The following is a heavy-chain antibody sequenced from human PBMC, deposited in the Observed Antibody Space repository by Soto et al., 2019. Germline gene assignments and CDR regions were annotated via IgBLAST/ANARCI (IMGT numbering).Heavy chain of an antibody. V-gene: IGHV3-33*01. J-gene: IGHJ5*02. CDR1: GFTFSHYG. D-gene: IGHD5-12*01. CDR2: IFYDGSRK. Sequence: QVQLVESGGGVVQPGRSLKLSCAASGFTFSHYGMHWVRQAPGRGLEWVAVIFYDGSRKEYAASLKGRFSISRDNSKNTLYLQMNSLRVEDTAMYDSAREESDNDGNRFDLWGQGTLGTVSA. CDR3: AREESDNDGNRFDL.